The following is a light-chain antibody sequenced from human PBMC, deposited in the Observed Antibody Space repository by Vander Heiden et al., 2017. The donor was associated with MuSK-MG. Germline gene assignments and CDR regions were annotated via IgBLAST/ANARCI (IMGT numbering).Light chain of an antibody. Sequence: QAVVTQEPSLTVSPGGTVTLTCGSSTGAVTSGHYPYWFQQKPGQAPRTLIYDTSNKPSWTPARFSGSLLGGKAALTLSGAQPEDEAEYYCLLSYSGARLYVFGTGTKVTVL. CDR1: TGAVTSGHY. CDR2: DTS. J-gene: IGLJ1*01. V-gene: IGLV7-46*01. CDR3: LLSYSGARLYV.